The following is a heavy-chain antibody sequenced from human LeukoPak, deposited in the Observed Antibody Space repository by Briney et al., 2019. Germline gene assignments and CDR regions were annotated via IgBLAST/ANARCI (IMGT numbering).Heavy chain of an antibody. J-gene: IGHJ5*01. CDR2: IRLDGSDK. D-gene: IGHD1-7*01. CDR3: AKEWNNWNYENWFDS. Sequence: GGSLRLSCAASGSTFNTYGMHWDRQAPGKGLEWVAFIRLDGSDKYYADSVKGRFTISRDTSKSTLYLQMNSLRGEDTAVYYCAKEWNNWNYENWFDSWGQGTLVTVSS. V-gene: IGHV3-30*02. CDR1: GSTFNTYG.